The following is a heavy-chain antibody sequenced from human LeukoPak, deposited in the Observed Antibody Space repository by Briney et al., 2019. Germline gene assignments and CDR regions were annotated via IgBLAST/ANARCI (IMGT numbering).Heavy chain of an antibody. CDR1: GFTFSSYA. Sequence: GGSLRLSCAASGFTFSSYAMSWVRQTPGKGLERVSAISGSGGSTYYADSVQSRFTISRDNSMYTLYLQMNSLRAEDTAVYYCANTPARWLRLEALDYWGRGTLVTVSS. CDR3: ANTPARWLRLEALDY. CDR2: ISGSGGST. D-gene: IGHD2-15*01. V-gene: IGHV3-23*01. J-gene: IGHJ4*02.